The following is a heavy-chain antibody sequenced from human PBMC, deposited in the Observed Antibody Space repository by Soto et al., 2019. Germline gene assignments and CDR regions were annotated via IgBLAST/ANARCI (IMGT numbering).Heavy chain of an antibody. CDR1: GFSFGTFV. V-gene: IGHV3-23*01. CDR3: AKNGQWLATPPEA. J-gene: IGHJ4*02. D-gene: IGHD6-19*01. CDR2: ITDSGYTA. Sequence: GGSLRLSCAASGFSFGTFVMTWFRQAPGGGLEWVASITDSGYTASYAETVEGRFTVSRDNSKNKLHLQMNDLRAEDTATYYCAKNGQWLATPPEAWGQGTLVTVSS.